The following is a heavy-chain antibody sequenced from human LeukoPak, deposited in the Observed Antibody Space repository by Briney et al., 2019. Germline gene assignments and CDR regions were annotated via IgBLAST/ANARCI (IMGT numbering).Heavy chain of an antibody. CDR1: GFTFSSYS. V-gene: IGHV3-21*01. D-gene: IGHD6-6*01. CDR3: ARERAARPQYYFDY. Sequence: KPGGSLRLSCAASGFTFSSYSMNWVRQAPGKGLEWVSSISSSSGYIYYADSVKGRFTISRDNAKNSLYLQMNSLRAEDTAVYYCARERAARPQYYFDYWGQGTLVTVSS. J-gene: IGHJ4*02. CDR2: ISSSSGYI.